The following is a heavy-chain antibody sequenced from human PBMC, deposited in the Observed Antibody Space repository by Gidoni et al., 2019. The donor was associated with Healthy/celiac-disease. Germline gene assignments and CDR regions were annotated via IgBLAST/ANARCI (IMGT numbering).Heavy chain of an antibody. Sequence: EVQLVESGGGLVQPGGSLKLSCAASGFTFSGSAMHWVRQASGKGLEGVGRIRSKANSYATAYAASVKGRFTISRDDSKNTAYLQMNSLKTEDTAVYYCTTGGDYRLSDYWGQGTLVTVSS. CDR1: GFTFSGSA. V-gene: IGHV3-73*02. CDR3: TTGGDYRLSDY. J-gene: IGHJ4*02. D-gene: IGHD4-17*01. CDR2: IRSKANSYAT.